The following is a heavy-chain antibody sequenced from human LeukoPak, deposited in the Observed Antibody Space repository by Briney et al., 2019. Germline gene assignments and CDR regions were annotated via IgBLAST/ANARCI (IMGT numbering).Heavy chain of an antibody. V-gene: IGHV3-11*03. D-gene: IGHD4-17*01. J-gene: IGHJ2*01. CDR3: AGSYGDYVEINWYFDL. CDR1: GFTFSDYY. CDR2: ISSSSSYT. Sequence: GGSLRLSCAASGFTFSDYYMSWIRQAPGKGLEWVSYISSSSSYTNYADSVKGRFTISRDNAKNSLYLQMNSLRAEDTAVYYCAGSYGDYVEINWYFDLWGRGTLVTASS.